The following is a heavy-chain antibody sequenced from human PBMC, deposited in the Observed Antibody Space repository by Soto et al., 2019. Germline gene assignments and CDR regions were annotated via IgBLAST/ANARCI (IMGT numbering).Heavy chain of an antibody. CDR1: CFPLSHYL. CDR2: ISGYNGNT. V-gene: IGHV1-18*01. J-gene: IGHJ6*02. CDR3: AREGQAPYYYYGMDV. Sequence: GASVKGSCQAPCFPLSHYLFRWVRQAPGQGLEGMGWISGYNGNTKYAEKFQGRVTMTTDTSTSTAHMELRSLRSDDTAVYYCAREGQAPYYYYGMDVWGQGTAVTVSS.